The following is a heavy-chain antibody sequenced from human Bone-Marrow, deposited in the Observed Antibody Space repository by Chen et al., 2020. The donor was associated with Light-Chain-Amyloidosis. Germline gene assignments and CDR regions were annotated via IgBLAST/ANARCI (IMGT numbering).Heavy chain of an antibody. V-gene: IGHV3-23*04. Sequence: EVQLVESGGGLLQRGGSLRLSCAASGFAFSSYAMSWVRQAPGKGLEWVSTISGSGGSRYYGDSVKGRLTISRDNSKNALFLQMNSLRAGGTAVYYCAKDISYDDILPGYPADAFDIWGQGTMVTVSS. J-gene: IGHJ3*02. CDR2: ISGSGGSR. CDR3: AKDISYDDILPGYPADAFDI. D-gene: IGHD3-9*01. CDR1: GFAFSSYA.